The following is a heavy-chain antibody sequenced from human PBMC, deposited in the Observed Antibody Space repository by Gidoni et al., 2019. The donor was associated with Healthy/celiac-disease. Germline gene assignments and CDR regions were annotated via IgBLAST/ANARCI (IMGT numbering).Heavy chain of an antibody. CDR1: GFTFTNAW. CDR3: TTAPYDYVWGSYRPFDY. Sequence: EVQLVASGGGLVQPGGSLRLSCAASGFTFTNAWISWVRQAPGKGLEWVGRMKRKADGGTTDYAAPVKGRFTISRDDSENTLSLQMNSLKTEDTAVYYCTTAPYDYVWGSYRPFDYWGQGTLVTVSS. J-gene: IGHJ4*02. V-gene: IGHV3-15*01. CDR2: MKRKADGGTT. D-gene: IGHD3-16*02.